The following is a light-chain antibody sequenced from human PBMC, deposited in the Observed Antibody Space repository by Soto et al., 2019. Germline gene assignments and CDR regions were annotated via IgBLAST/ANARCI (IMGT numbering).Light chain of an antibody. Sequence: EIVLAQSPGTLSLSPGERATLSCRASQSVSSNYLAWYQQKPDQAPRLLIYGASSRATVIPDRFSGSGSGTDFTLTISRLEPEDFAVYYCQQYGSSPPTFGQGTKVEIK. CDR3: QQYGSSPPT. CDR1: QSVSSNY. J-gene: IGKJ1*01. V-gene: IGKV3-20*01. CDR2: GAS.